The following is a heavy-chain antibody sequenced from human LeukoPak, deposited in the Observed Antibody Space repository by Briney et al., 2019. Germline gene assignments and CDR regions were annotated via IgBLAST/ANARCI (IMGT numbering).Heavy chain of an antibody. D-gene: IGHD6-13*01. CDR1: GYTFTDYY. V-gene: IGHV1-2*02. J-gene: IGHJ4*02. CDR3: ARDHGRSNSWPDS. CDR2: INPNGGGT. Sequence: ASVKVSCKASGYTFTDYYIHWVRQAPGQGLDWMGWINPNGGGTSFAPKLQGRVIMTRETSINTAHMELSSLTSDDTAVYYCARDHGRSNSWPDSWGRGTLVTVSS.